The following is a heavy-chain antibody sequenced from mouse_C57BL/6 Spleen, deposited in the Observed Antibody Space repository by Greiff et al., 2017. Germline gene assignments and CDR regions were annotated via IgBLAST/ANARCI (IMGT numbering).Heavy chain of an antibody. J-gene: IGHJ2*01. CDR3: ARSRRYGSSYYFDY. CDR2: IRNKANGYTT. D-gene: IGHD1-1*01. Sequence: EVKLMESGGGLVQPGGSLSLSCAASGFTFTDYYMSWVRQPPGKALEWLGFIRNKANGYTTEYSASVKGRFTISRDNSQSILYLQMNALRAEDSATYYCARSRRYGSSYYFDYWGQGTTLTVSS. V-gene: IGHV7-3*01. CDR1: GFTFTDYY.